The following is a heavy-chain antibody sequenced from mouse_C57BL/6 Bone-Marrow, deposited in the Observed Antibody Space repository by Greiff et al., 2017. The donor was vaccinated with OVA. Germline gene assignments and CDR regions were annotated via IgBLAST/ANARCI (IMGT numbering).Heavy chain of an antibody. V-gene: IGHV5-4*01. J-gene: IGHJ3*01. D-gene: IGHD1-1*01. CDR1: GFTFSSYA. Sequence: EVKLVESGGGLVKPGGSLKLSCAASGFTFSSYAMSWVRQTPEKRLEWVATISDGGSYTYYPDNVKGRFTISRDNAKNNLYLQMSHLKSEDTAMYYCAREFVPYYYGSSYGAYWGQGTLVTVSA. CDR2: ISDGGSYT. CDR3: AREFVPYYYGSSYGAY.